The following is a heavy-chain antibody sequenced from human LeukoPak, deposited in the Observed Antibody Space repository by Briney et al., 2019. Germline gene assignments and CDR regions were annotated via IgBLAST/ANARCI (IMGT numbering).Heavy chain of an antibody. V-gene: IGHV3-23*01. CDR2: VSASGGNT. Sequence: GGSLRLSCAASGFTFSSYAMSWVRQAPGKGLEWVSLVSASGGNTYYADSVKGRFTISRDNSKNTLHLHMNSLRVGDTAVYYCAKGIGYPYGDGFDCWGQGTLVTVSS. J-gene: IGHJ4*02. CDR3: AKGIGYPYGDGFDC. CDR1: GFTFSSYA. D-gene: IGHD5-18*01.